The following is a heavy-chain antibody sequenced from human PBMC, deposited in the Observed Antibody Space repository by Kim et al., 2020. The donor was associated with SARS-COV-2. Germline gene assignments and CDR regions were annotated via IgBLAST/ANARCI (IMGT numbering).Heavy chain of an antibody. CDR2: IRSKEPGGTL. CDR3: VADLPGILTDWALDY. J-gene: IGHJ4*02. Sequence: GGSLRLSCAASSDFTFSSAWMSWVRQAPGKGLEWLGRIRSKEPGGTLDYAAPVKGRFTISRDDSRDSVYLQMDSLKSEDTAVYYCVADLPGILTDWALDYWGQGTLVTVSS. V-gene: IGHV3-15*01. D-gene: IGHD3-9*01. CDR1: DFTFSSAW.